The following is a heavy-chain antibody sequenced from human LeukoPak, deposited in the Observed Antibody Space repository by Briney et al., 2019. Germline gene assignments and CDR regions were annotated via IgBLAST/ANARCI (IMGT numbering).Heavy chain of an antibody. J-gene: IGHJ4*02. D-gene: IGHD3-3*01. V-gene: IGHV3-33*05. Sequence: GGSLRLSCAASGFTFSSYGMHWVRQAPGKGLEWVAVISYDGSNKYYADSVKGRFTISRDNSKNTLYLQVNSLRAEDTAVYYCAKGLRFLEWLSPYYFDYWGQGTLVTVSS. CDR3: AKGLRFLEWLSPYYFDY. CDR2: ISYDGSNK. CDR1: GFTFSSYG.